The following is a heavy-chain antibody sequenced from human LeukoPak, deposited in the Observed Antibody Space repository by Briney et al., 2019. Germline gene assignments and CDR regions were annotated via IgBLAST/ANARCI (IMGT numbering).Heavy chain of an antibody. CDR2: IYYTGST. D-gene: IGHD6-19*01. CDR1: GDSISSNY. Sequence: SSETLSLTCTVSGDSISSNYWSWIRQPPGKGLEWIGYIYYTGSTDYNPSLKSRVTISVDTSKNRFSLKLSSVAAADTAVYYCARNPRVAVANYFDYWGQGTLVTVSS. CDR3: ARNPRVAVANYFDY. J-gene: IGHJ4*02. V-gene: IGHV4-59*12.